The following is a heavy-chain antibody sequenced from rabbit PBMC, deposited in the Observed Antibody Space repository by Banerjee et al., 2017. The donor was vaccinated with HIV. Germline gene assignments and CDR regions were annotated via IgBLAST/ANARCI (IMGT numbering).Heavy chain of an antibody. J-gene: IGHJ4*01. D-gene: IGHD4-2*01. Sequence: QEQLEESGGDLVKPEGSLTLTCIASGFSFSSSDWICWVRQAPGKGPEWIACIYTGSSGSTYYANWAKGRFTISKTSSTTVTLQMTSLTAADTATYFCARGSAYAGAGYALWGPGTLVTVS. CDR1: GFSFSSSDW. CDR2: IYTGSSGST. CDR3: ARGSAYAGAGYAL. V-gene: IGHV1S45*01.